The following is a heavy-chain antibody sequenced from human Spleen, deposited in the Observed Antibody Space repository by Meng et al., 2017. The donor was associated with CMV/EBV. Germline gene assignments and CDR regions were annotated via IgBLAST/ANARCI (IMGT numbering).Heavy chain of an antibody. CDR3: ARRDILTGYSYFDS. Sequence: GESLKISCKGSGYSFTSYWIGWVRQMPGKGLEWMGIIYPGDSDTRYSPTFEGQVTISADKSINTAYLQWSSLKASDTAMYFCARRDILTGYSYFDSWGQGTLVTVSS. D-gene: IGHD3-9*01. J-gene: IGHJ4*02. CDR2: IYPGDSDT. V-gene: IGHV5-51*01. CDR1: GYSFTSYW.